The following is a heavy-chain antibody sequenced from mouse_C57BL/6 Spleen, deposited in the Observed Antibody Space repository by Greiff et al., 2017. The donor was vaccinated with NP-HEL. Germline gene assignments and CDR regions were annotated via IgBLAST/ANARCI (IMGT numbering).Heavy chain of an antibody. CDR2: VYPYNGGT. Sequence: EVQLHQSGPVLVKPGPSVKISCKASGFTFTDYYMHWVQQSHGKSLEWIGLVYPYNGGTSSNQTFKGKATLTVDTSTSTAYMELNSLTSEDSAVYYGARGNLLGSNYYFDYWGQGTTLTVSA. CDR1: GFTFTDYY. V-gene: IGHV1-36*01. J-gene: IGHJ2*01. CDR3: ARGNLLGSNYYFDY. D-gene: IGHD1-1*01.